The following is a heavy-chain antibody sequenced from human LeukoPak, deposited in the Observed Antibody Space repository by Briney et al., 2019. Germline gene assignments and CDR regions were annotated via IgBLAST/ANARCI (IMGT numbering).Heavy chain of an antibody. CDR1: GGSISSYY. Sequence: SETLSLTCTVSGGSISSYYWSWIRQPPEKGLEWIGYIYYSGSTNYNPSLKSRVTMSVDTSKNQFSLKLSSVTAADTAVYYCARVVVAASVGYDAFDIWGQGTMVTVSS. CDR2: IYYSGST. V-gene: IGHV4-59*01. D-gene: IGHD2-15*01. CDR3: ARVVVAASVGYDAFDI. J-gene: IGHJ3*02.